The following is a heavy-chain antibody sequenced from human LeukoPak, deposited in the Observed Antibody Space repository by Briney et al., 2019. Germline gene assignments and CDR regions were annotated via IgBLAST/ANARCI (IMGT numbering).Heavy chain of an antibody. V-gene: IGHV3-30*18. CDR2: ISYDGSNK. CDR3: AKGVGGDNYFDY. J-gene: IGHJ4*02. CDR1: GFTFSSYG. D-gene: IGHD2-21*02. Sequence: HPGRSLRLSCAAYGFTFSSYGMHWVRQAPGKGLEWVAVISYDGSNKYYADSVKGRFTISRDNSKNTLYLQMNSLRAEDTAVYYCAKGVGGDNYFDYWGQGTLVTVSS.